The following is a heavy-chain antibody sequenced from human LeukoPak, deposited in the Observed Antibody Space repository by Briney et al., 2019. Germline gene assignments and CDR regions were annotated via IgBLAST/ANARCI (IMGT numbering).Heavy chain of an antibody. CDR1: GDSMNSHY. CDR2: ISYIGST. J-gene: IGHJ3*02. Sequence: SETLSLTCTVSGDSMNSHYWSWIRQPPGKGLEWIGYISYIGSTNYNPSLKSRVTVSVDTSKNQFSLKLSSVTAADTAVYYCAGDPTTVTKGLDIWGKGTMVTVSS. V-gene: IGHV4-59*11. CDR3: AGDPTTVTKGLDI. D-gene: IGHD4-17*01.